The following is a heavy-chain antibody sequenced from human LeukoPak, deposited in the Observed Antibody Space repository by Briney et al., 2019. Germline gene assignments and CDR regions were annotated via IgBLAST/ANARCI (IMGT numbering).Heavy chain of an antibody. CDR3: ARASYYYDSSGSYGMDV. V-gene: IGHV3-21*01. CDR1: GFTFSSYS. J-gene: IGHJ6*02. CDR2: ISSSSYI. D-gene: IGHD3-22*01. Sequence: GGSLRLSCAASGFTFSSYSMNWVRQAPGKGLEWVSSISSSSYIYYADSVKGRFTISRDNAKNSLYLQMNSLRAEDTAVYYCARASYYYDSSGSYGMDVWGQGTTVTVSS.